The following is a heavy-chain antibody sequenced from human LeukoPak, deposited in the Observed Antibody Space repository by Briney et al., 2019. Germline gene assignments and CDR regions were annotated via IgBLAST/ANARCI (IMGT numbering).Heavy chain of an antibody. CDR2: IYYSGST. D-gene: IGHD4-17*01. J-gene: IGHJ4*02. Sequence: SETLSLTCTVSGGSISSSSYYWGWIRQPPGKGLEWIGSIYYSGSTYYNPSLKSRVTISVDTSKNQFSLKLSSVTAADTAVYYCARRGGDLDYWGQGTLVTVSS. CDR3: ARRGGDLDY. V-gene: IGHV4-39*07. CDR1: GGSISSSSYY.